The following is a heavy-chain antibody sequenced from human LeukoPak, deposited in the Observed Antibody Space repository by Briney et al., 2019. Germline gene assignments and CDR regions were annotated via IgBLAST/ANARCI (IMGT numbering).Heavy chain of an antibody. CDR3: AKDQNSGSYQYFDY. J-gene: IGHJ4*02. V-gene: IGHV3-9*01. CDR2: ISWNSGSI. D-gene: IGHD1-26*01. Sequence: SGGSLRLSCAASGFTFDDYAMHWVRQAPGKGLEWVSGISWNSGSIGYADSVKGRFTISRDNAKNSLYLQMNSLRAEGTALYYCAKDQNSGSYQYFDYWGQGTLVTVSS. CDR1: GFTFDDYA.